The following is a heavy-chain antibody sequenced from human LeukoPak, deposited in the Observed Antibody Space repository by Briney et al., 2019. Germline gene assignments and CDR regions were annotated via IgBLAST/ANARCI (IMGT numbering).Heavy chain of an antibody. Sequence: GGSLRLSCAASGFRFDDYGMSWVRHVPGKGLEWVSGTNWDGASTCYADSVKGRFTISRDNVKNFLYMQMNSLRVEDTALYFCGRVYCSTTSCYDYYDYYMDVWGKGTTVTVSS. D-gene: IGHD2-2*01. V-gene: IGHV3-20*04. CDR1: GFRFDDYG. CDR2: TNWDGAST. CDR3: GRVYCSTTSCYDYYDYYMDV. J-gene: IGHJ6*03.